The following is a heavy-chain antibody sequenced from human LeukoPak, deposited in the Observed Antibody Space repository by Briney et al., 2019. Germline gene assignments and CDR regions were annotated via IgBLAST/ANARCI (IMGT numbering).Heavy chain of an antibody. CDR3: ARDWSYCSGGSCYFYGMDV. D-gene: IGHD2-15*01. CDR2: ISSSSSYI. J-gene: IGHJ6*02. Sequence: PGGSLRLSCAASGFTFSSYSMNWVRRAPGKGLEWVSSISSSSSYIYYADSVKGRFTISRDNAKNSLYLQMNSLRAEDTAVYYCARDWSYCSGGSCYFYGMDVWGQGTTVTVSS. V-gene: IGHV3-21*01. CDR1: GFTFSSYS.